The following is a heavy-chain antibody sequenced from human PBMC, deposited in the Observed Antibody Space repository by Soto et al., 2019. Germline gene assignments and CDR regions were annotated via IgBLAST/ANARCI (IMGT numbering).Heavy chain of an antibody. CDR3: AATGVVVAATRLFYYGMDV. Sequence: SVKVSCKASGFTFTSSAVQWVRQARGQRLEWIGWIVVGSGNTNYAQKFQERVTITSDMSTSTAYMELSSLRSEDTAVYYCAATGVVVAATRLFYYGMDVWGQGTTVTVSS. CDR2: IVVGSGNT. V-gene: IGHV1-58*01. D-gene: IGHD2-15*01. CDR1: GFTFTSSA. J-gene: IGHJ6*02.